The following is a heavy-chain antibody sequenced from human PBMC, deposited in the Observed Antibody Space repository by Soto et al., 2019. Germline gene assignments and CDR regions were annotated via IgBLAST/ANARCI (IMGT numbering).Heavy chain of an antibody. V-gene: IGHV5-51*01. Sequence: GESLNISCKGSGYKFNIYWIGWVRQMPGKGLEWMGIIYPGDSDTRYSPSFQGQVTISADRSFSTAYLQGSSLKASDTAMYYCAIRWGDYESSSPYSFDVFASWGQGKTVTVSS. J-gene: IGHJ6*02. CDR2: IYPGDSDT. D-gene: IGHD4-17*01. CDR1: GYKFNIYW. CDR3: AIRWGDYESSSPYSFDVFAS.